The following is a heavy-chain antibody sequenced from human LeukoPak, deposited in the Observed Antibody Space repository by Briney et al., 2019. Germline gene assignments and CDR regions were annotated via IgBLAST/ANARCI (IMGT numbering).Heavy chain of an antibody. Sequence: SKTLSLTCAVYGGSFSGDYWSWIRQPPGKGLEWIGEINHSGSSNYNPSLKSRVTISVDTSKNQFSLKLSSVTAADTAVYYCARGYYLSGWGQGTMVTVSS. CDR1: GGSFSGDY. J-gene: IGHJ3*01. V-gene: IGHV4-34*01. D-gene: IGHD3-10*01. CDR2: INHSGSS. CDR3: ARGYYLSG.